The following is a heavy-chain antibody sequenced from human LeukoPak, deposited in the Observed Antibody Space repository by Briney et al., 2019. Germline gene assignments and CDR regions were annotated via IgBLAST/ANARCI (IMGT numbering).Heavy chain of an antibody. V-gene: IGHV5-51*01. CDR1: GSQFTNNW. J-gene: IGHJ5*02. D-gene: IGHD6-13*01. CDR3: VIFGLTSSLDH. CDR2: IYPGYSDA. Sequence: GESLQISCKISGSQFTNNWIGWVRQVPGKGLEGMGLIYPGYSDAKYSPSFQGQVTLSVDASISTAYLHLTVLRASDTAIYYSVIFGLTSSLDHWGQGTLVTVSS.